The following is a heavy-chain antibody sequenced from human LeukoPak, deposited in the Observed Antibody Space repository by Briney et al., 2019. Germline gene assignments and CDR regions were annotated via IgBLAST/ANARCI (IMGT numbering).Heavy chain of an antibody. Sequence: SETLSLTCTVSGGSISSGGYYWSWIRQHPGKGLEWIGYIYYSGSTYYNPSLKSRVTISVDTSKYQFSLKLSSVTAADTAVYYCARATWEYYDSSGYYDYWGQGALVTVSS. J-gene: IGHJ4*02. V-gene: IGHV4-31*03. CDR1: GGSISSGGYY. CDR3: ARATWEYYDSSGYYDY. CDR2: IYYSGST. D-gene: IGHD3-22*01.